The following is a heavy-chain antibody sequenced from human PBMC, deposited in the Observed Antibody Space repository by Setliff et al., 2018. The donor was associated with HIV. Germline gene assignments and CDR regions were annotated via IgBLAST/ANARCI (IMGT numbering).Heavy chain of an antibody. CDR3: ARWESAQKAFNP. CDR2: IYYSGST. D-gene: IGHD1-26*01. Sequence: SETLSLTCTVSGGSISSGGYYWSWIRQHPGKGLEYIGYIYYSGSTYYNPSLKSRVTISVDTSKNQFSLRLNSVTAADTAVYYCARWESAQKAFNPWGHGTMVTV. CDR1: GGSISSGGYY. J-gene: IGHJ3*01. V-gene: IGHV4-31*03.